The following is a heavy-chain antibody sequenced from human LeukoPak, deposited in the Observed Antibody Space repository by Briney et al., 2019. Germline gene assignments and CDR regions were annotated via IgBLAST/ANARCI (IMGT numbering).Heavy chain of an antibody. CDR3: ARDNIVATFDY. CDR1: GFTFSSYA. J-gene: IGHJ4*02. D-gene: IGHD5-12*01. V-gene: IGHV3-30-3*01. CDR2: ISCDGSNK. Sequence: PGRSLRLSCAASGFTFSSYAMHWVRQAPGKGLEWVAVISCDGSNKYYADSVKGRFTISRDTSKNTLYLQMNSLRDEDTAVYYCARDNIVATFDYWGQGTLVTVSS.